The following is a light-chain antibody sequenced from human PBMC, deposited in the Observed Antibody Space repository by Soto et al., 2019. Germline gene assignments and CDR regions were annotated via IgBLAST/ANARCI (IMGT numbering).Light chain of an antibody. CDR1: QTIKSY. Sequence: DIQMTQSPSSLSASVGDRVTITCRASQTIKSYLNWYQHKPGKAPQLLISGASSLQGGVPSRFSGSASGPEFNLTISSLQPEDIATYYCQQCYTTPYTFGQGTKLDLK. CDR3: QQCYTTPYT. V-gene: IGKV1-39*01. CDR2: GAS. J-gene: IGKJ2*01.